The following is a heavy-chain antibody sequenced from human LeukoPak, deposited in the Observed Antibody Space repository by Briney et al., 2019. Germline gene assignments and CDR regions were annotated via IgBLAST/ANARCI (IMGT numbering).Heavy chain of an antibody. Sequence: PSETLSLTCTVSGGSISSYYWSWIRQPAGKGLEWIGRIYTSGSTNYNPSLKSRVTTSVDTSKNQFSLKLSSVTAADTAVYYCARDFEVWDYDFWSGYPYYFDYWGQGTLVTVSS. CDR2: IYTSGST. D-gene: IGHD3-3*01. CDR1: GGSISSYY. V-gene: IGHV4-4*07. CDR3: ARDFEVWDYDFWSGYPYYFDY. J-gene: IGHJ4*02.